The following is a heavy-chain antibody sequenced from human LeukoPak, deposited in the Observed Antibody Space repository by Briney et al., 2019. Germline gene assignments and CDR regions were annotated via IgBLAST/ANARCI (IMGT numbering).Heavy chain of an antibody. CDR2: INHSGST. J-gene: IGHJ6*03. CDR3: ARETSQKGAHYMDV. D-gene: IGHD3-16*01. V-gene: IGHV4-34*01. Sequence: SETLSLTCAVYGGSFSGYYWSWIRQPPGKGLEWIGEINHSGSTNYNPSLKSRVTISVDTSKNQFSLKLNSVTAADTAVYYCARETSQKGAHYMDVWGKGTTITISS. CDR1: GGSFSGYY.